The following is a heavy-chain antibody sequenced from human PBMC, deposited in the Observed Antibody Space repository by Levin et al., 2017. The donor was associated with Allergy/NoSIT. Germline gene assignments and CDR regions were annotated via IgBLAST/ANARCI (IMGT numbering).Heavy chain of an antibody. J-gene: IGHJ4*02. Sequence: GGSLRLSCAASGFTFSNYNMNWVRQAPGKGLEWVSCVTSRSTYLYYGDSVKGRFTVSRDDAKNSLYLEMNSLRAEDTAVYYCARDGGPYHYGSGRNWGQGTLVIVSS. D-gene: IGHD3-10*01. CDR3: ARDGGPYHYGSGRN. V-gene: IGHV3-21*01. CDR1: GFTFSNYN. CDR2: VTSRSTYL.